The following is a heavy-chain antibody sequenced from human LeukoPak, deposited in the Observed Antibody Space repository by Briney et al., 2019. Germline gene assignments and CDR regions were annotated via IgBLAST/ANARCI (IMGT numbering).Heavy chain of an antibody. CDR2: INHNGNVN. V-gene: IGHV3-7*03. Sequence: PGESLRLSCAASGFTFSSYWMNWARQAPGKGLEWVAIINHNGNVNYYVDSVKGRFTISRDNAKNSLYLQMSNLRAEDTAVYFCARGGGLDVWGQGATVTVSS. D-gene: IGHD3-16*01. CDR3: ARGGGLDV. J-gene: IGHJ6*02. CDR1: GFTFSSYW.